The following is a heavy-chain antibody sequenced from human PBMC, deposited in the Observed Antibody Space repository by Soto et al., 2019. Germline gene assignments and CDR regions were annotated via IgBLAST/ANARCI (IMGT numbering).Heavy chain of an antibody. Sequence: GGSLRLSCAASGFTFSSYSMNWVRQAPGKGLEWVSSISSSSSYIYYADSVKGRFTISRENAKNSLYLQMNSLRAEDTAVYYCARGSITIFGVDRHYFAYWGQGTLVTVSS. D-gene: IGHD3-3*01. CDR1: GFTFSSYS. CDR2: ISSSSSYI. V-gene: IGHV3-21*01. CDR3: ARGSITIFGVDRHYFAY. J-gene: IGHJ4*02.